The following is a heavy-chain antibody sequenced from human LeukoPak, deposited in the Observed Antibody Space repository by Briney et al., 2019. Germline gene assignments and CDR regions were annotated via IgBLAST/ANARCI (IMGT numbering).Heavy chain of an antibody. J-gene: IGHJ4*02. D-gene: IGHD6-19*01. CDR2: ISYDGSNK. CDR3: AKDLEHRVAGAKDY. V-gene: IGHV3-30*07. Sequence: PGGSLRLSCAASGFTFSSYAMHWVRQAPGKGLEWVAVISYDGSNKYYADSVKGRFTISRDNSKNTLYLQMNSLRAEDTAVYYCAKDLEHRVAGAKDYWGQGTLVTVSS. CDR1: GFTFSSYA.